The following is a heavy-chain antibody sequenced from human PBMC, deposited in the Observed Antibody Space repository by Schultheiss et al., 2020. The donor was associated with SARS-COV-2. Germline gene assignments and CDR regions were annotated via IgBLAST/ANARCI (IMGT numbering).Heavy chain of an antibody. CDR3: ARGPDELELRGQGDY. J-gene: IGHJ4*02. V-gene: IGHV1-8*03. CDR2: IIPNSGNT. D-gene: IGHD1-7*01. CDR1: GYTFTGYY. Sequence: ASVKVSCKASGYTFTGYYMHWVRQAPGQGLEWMGWIIPNSGNTGYAQKFQGRVTITADKSTSTAYMELSSLRSEDTAVYYCARGPDELELRGQGDYWGQGTLVTVSS.